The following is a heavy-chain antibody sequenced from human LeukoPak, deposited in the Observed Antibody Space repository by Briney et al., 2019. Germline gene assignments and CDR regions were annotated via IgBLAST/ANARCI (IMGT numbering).Heavy chain of an antibody. J-gene: IGHJ4*02. CDR1: GFTFSSYG. CDR3: AKDIGLGKYDSSGYYMDYFDY. CDR2: IRYDGSNK. D-gene: IGHD3-22*01. Sequence: PGGSLRLSCAASGFTFSSYGMHWVRQAPGKGLEWVAFIRYDGSNKYYADSVKGRFTISRDNSKNTLYLQMNSLRAEDTAVYYCAKDIGLGKYDSSGYYMDYFDYWGQGTLVTVSS. V-gene: IGHV3-30*02.